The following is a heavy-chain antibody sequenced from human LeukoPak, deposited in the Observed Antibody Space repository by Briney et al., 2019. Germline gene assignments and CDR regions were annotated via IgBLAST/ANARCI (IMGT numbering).Heavy chain of an antibody. CDR1: GFTFSSYA. J-gene: IGHJ5*02. Sequence: PGGSPRLSCAASGFTFSSYAMTWVRQAPGKGLEWVSLISGSGDSTYYADSVRGRFTISRDNSNSTLYLHVNGLTAEDTAVYYCAKVWHGSGSYRWFDPWGQGTLVTVSS. CDR2: ISGSGDST. CDR3: AKVWHGSGSYRWFDP. D-gene: IGHD3-10*01. V-gene: IGHV3-23*01.